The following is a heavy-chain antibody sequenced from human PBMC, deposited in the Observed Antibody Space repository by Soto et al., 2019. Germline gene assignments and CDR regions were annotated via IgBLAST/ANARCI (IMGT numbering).Heavy chain of an antibody. V-gene: IGHV4-4*02. D-gene: IGHD6-19*01. J-gene: IGHJ6*02. Sequence: QVQLQESGPGLVKPSGTLCLSCAVSGGSISSSNWWSWVRQPPGKGLEWIGEIYHSGSTNYNPSLKSRVTISVDKSKNQFSLKLSSVTAADTAVYYCARDIGIAVVPLLVGGMDVWGQGTTVSVSS. CDR1: GGSISSSNW. CDR3: ARDIGIAVVPLLVGGMDV. CDR2: IYHSGST.